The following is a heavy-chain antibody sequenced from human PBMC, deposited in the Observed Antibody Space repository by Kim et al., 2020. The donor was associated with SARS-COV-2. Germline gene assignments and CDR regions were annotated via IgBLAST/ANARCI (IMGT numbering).Heavy chain of an antibody. V-gene: IGHV3-74*01. CDR2: ST. J-gene: IGHJ6*02. Sequence: STSYADSVKGRFTISRDNAKNTLYLKMNSLRAEDTAVYYCARGLRSGTDVWGQGTTVTVSS. CDR3: ARGLRSGTDV. D-gene: IGHD4-17*01.